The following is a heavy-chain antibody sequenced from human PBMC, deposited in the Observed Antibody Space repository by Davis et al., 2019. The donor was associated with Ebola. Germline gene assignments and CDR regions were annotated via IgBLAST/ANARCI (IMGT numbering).Heavy chain of an antibody. Sequence: PGGSLRLSCAASGFTFRHYGMHWVRQAPGKGLEWVAFIPYDGSIKYYVDSVKGRFTISRDNAKNSLYLQMNSLRAEDTAVYYCARGGYSSGLDYWGQGTLVTVSS. CDR3: ARGGYSSGLDY. CDR1: GFTFRHYG. CDR2: IPYDGSIK. V-gene: IGHV3-33*05. J-gene: IGHJ4*02. D-gene: IGHD6-19*01.